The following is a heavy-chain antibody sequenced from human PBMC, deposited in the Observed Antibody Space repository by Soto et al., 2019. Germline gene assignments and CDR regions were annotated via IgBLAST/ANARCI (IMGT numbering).Heavy chain of an antibody. CDR3: ARDRLRGYDSSGFYS. D-gene: IGHD3-22*01. Sequence: ASVKVSCKASGYTFTSYAMHWVRQAPGQRLEWMGWINPSDGNRNFAQKFEDRVTMTTATSPNTVFLELRSLKSDDTAIYYCARDRLRGYDSSGFYSWGQGTMVTVSS. V-gene: IGHV1-3*01. CDR1: GYTFTSYA. J-gene: IGHJ4*02. CDR2: INPSDGNR.